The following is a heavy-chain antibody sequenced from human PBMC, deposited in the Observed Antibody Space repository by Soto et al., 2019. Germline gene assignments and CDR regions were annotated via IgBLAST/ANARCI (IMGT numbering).Heavy chain of an antibody. CDR3: ASGGRYSSGWYPGYFDY. CDR2: IIPIFGTA. J-gene: IGHJ4*02. Sequence: SVKVSCKASGYTFTSYGIHWVRQAPGQRLEWMGGIIPIFGTANYAQKFQGRVTITADESTSTAYMELSSLRSEDTAVYYWASGGRYSSGWYPGYFDYWGQGTLVTVSS. CDR1: GYTFTSYG. D-gene: IGHD6-19*01. V-gene: IGHV1-69*13.